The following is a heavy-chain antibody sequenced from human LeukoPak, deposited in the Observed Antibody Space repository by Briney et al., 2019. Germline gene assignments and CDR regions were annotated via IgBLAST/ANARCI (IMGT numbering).Heavy chain of an antibody. J-gene: IGHJ4*02. D-gene: IGHD3-10*01. CDR2: IWYDGSNK. Sequence: PGGSLRLSCAPSGFTFSSYGMHWVRQAPGKGLEWVAVIWYDGSNKYYADSVKGRFTISRDNSKNTLYLQMNSLRAEDTAVYYCARDSGGFGELLEGYFDYWGQGTLVTVSS. V-gene: IGHV3-33*08. CDR1: GFTFSSYG. CDR3: ARDSGGFGELLEGYFDY.